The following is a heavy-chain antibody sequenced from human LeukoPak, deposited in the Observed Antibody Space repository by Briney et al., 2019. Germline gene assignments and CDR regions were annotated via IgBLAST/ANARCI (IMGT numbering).Heavy chain of an antibody. D-gene: IGHD4-17*01. J-gene: IGHJ5*02. Sequence: PSETLSLTCTVSGGSISSSSYYWGWIRQPPGKGLEWIGSIYYSGSTYYNPSLKSRVTISVDTSKNQFSLKLSSVTAADTAVYCCARKGDYIVYNWFDPWGQGTLVTVSS. CDR1: GGSISSSSYY. CDR3: ARKGDYIVYNWFDP. CDR2: IYYSGST. V-gene: IGHV4-39*01.